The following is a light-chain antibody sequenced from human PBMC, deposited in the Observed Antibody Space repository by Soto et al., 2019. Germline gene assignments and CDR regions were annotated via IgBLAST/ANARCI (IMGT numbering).Light chain of an antibody. Sequence: EIVLTQSPGTLSFSPGDRATLSCRARQSFTSRSLAWYQQKPGLAPRLLIYGASNRATGIPDRFSGSGSGTDFTLTISSLQPDDFATYFCQQYDSYPWTFGQGTKVDIK. CDR1: QSFTSRS. V-gene: IGKV3-20*01. CDR2: GAS. CDR3: QQYDSYPWT. J-gene: IGKJ1*01.